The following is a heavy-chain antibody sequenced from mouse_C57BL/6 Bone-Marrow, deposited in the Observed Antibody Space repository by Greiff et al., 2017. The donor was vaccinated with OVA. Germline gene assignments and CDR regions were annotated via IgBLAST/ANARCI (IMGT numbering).Heavy chain of an antibody. J-gene: IGHJ4*01. V-gene: IGHV1-15*01. D-gene: IGHD1-1*01. CDR3: TRYYYYAMDY. CDR1: GYTFTDYE. Sequence: VKLQESGAELVRPGASVTLSCKASGYTFTDYEMHWVKQTPVHGLEWIGAIDPETGGTAYNQKFKGKAILTADKSSSTAYMELRSLTSEDSAVYYCTRYYYYAMDYWGQGTSVTVSS. CDR2: IDPETGGT.